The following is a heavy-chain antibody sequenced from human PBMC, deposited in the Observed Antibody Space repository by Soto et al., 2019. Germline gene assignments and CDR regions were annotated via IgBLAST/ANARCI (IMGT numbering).Heavy chain of an antibody. Sequence: ASVKGSGKASGYTFTSYGISWVRQAPGQGLEWMGWISAYNGNTNYAQKLQGRVTMTTDTSTSAAYMELRSLRSDDTAVYYCARFRDYYDSSGRYGMDVWGQGTTVTVSS. D-gene: IGHD3-22*01. CDR1: GYTFTSYG. CDR3: ARFRDYYDSSGRYGMDV. J-gene: IGHJ6*02. V-gene: IGHV1-18*01. CDR2: ISAYNGNT.